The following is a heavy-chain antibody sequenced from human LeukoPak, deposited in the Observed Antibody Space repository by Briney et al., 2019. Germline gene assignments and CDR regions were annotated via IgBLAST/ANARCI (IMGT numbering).Heavy chain of an antibody. J-gene: IGHJ3*02. D-gene: IGHD6-19*01. CDR1: GFTFSSYW. CDR3: ARVHGYSSGWYAFDGAFDI. CDR2: IKQDGSEK. Sequence: GGSLRLFCAASGFTFSSYWMSWVRQAPGKGLEWVANIKQDGSEKYYVDSVKGRFTISRDNAKNSLYLQMNSLRAEDTAVYYCARVHGYSSGWYAFDGAFDIWGQGTMVTVSS. V-gene: IGHV3-7*01.